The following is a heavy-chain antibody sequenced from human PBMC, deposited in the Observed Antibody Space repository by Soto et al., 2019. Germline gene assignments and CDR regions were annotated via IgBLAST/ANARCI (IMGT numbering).Heavy chain of an antibody. CDR1: GYTFTGYY. Sequence: ASVKVSCKASGYTFTGYYMHWVRQAPGQGLEWMGWINPNSGGTNYAQKFQGWVTMTRDTSISKAYMELSRLRSDDTAVYYCGRDSTRQLVPYYYYYGMDAWGQGTTVTVSS. J-gene: IGHJ6*02. CDR3: GRDSTRQLVPYYYYYGMDA. V-gene: IGHV1-2*04. D-gene: IGHD6-6*01. CDR2: INPNSGGT.